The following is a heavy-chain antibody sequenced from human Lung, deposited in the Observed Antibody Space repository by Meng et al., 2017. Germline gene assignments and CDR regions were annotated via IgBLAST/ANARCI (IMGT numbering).Heavy chain of an antibody. J-gene: IGHJ4*02. CDR1: GGSISSGDYF. V-gene: IGHV4-30-4*01. D-gene: IGHD3-10*01. CDR3: AREADGSGRLDY. CDR2: TSSSGST. Sequence: QVQLRESGPGLVKPSQTLSLTCTVSGGSISSGDYFWIWTRQPPGEGLEWIGYTSSSGSTYYNPSLKSRLTISLDTSKSQFSLRLSSMTAADTAVYYCAREADGSGRLDYWGQGTLVTVSS.